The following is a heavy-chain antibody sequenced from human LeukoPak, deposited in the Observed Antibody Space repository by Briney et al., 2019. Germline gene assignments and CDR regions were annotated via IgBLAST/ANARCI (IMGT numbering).Heavy chain of an antibody. CDR2: KWYDGSNK. J-gene: IGHJ6*02. V-gene: IGHV3-33*01. Sequence: GRSLRLSCAASGFTFSSYGMHWVRQAPGKGLEWVAVKWYDGSNKYYADSVKGRFTISRDNSKNTLYLQMNSLRAEDTAVYYCARQLHRYCSGGSCYGMDVWGQGTTVTVSS. D-gene: IGHD2-15*01. CDR3: ARQLHRYCSGGSCYGMDV. CDR1: GFTFSSYG.